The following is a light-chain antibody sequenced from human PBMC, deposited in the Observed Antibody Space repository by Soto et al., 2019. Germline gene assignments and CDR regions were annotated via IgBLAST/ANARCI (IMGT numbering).Light chain of an antibody. CDR3: SSYTSRSLYV. V-gene: IGLV2-14*01. J-gene: IGLJ1*01. Sequence: QSVLSQPASVSGSPGHSITISCTGTSSDVGGSNYVSWYQQLPGKAPKLMIYDVSDRPSGVSNRFSGSKSGNTASLTISGLQAEEEADYYCSSYTSRSLYVFGTGTKVTVL. CDR1: SSDVGGSNY. CDR2: DVS.